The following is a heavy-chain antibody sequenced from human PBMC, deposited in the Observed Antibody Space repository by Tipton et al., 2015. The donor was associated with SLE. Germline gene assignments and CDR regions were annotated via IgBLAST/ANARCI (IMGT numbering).Heavy chain of an antibody. CDR1: GGSISSYY. V-gene: IGHV4-4*07. D-gene: IGHD1-26*01. J-gene: IGHJ6*02. Sequence: TLSLTCTVSGGSISSYYWSWIRQPAGKGLEWIGRIYTSGSTNYNPSLKSRVTMSVETSKNQFSLQLSSATAADTAVYYCARDPRSNSGSYYNYYYGMDVWGQGTTVTVSS. CDR2: IYTSGST. CDR3: ARDPRSNSGSYYNYYYGMDV.